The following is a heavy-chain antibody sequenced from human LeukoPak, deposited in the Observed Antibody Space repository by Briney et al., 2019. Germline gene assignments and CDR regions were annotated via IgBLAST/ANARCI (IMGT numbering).Heavy chain of an antibody. Sequence: GGSLRLFCAASGFSFNIYPMHWVRQAPGKGLEWVSAVSSDGSDKYYADSVKGRYTISRDNSWNTLYLQMQSLRPEDTAVYYCARESGDSGNFQTNGNAAFDIWGQATIVTVSS. CDR2: VSSDGSDK. D-gene: IGHD1-26*01. CDR3: ARESGDSGNFQTNGNAAFDI. V-gene: IGHV3-30*04. J-gene: IGHJ3*02. CDR1: GFSFNIYP.